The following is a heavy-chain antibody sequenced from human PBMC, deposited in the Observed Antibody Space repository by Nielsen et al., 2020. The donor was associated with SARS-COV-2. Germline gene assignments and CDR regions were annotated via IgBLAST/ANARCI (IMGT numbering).Heavy chain of an antibody. D-gene: IGHD2-2*01. CDR2: IYPGDSDT. CDR1: GYSFTKYW. V-gene: IGHV5-51*01. Sequence: GASLKISCKGSGYSFTKYWIAWVRQMPGKGLEWMGIIYPGDSDTRYSPSFQGQVTISADKSISTAFLHWSSLKASDTATYYCATGGDCSTTCYLDHWGQGTLVTVSS. CDR3: ATGGDCSTTCYLDH. J-gene: IGHJ4*02.